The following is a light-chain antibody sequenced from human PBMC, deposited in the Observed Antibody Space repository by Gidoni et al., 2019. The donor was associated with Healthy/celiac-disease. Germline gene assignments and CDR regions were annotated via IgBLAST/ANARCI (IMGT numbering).Light chain of an antibody. J-gene: IGLJ1*01. CDR3: QSADSSGTYV. CDR2: KDS. V-gene: IGLV3-25*03. CDR1: ALPKQY. Sequence: SYELTQPPSVSVSPGQTARITCSGDALPKQYAYWYQQKPGQAPVLVIYKDSARPSGIPERFSGSSSGTTVTLTIRGVQAEDEADYYCQSADSSGTYVFGTGTKVTVL.